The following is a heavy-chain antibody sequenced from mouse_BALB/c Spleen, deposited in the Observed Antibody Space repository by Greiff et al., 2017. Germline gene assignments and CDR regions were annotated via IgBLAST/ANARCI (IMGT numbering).Heavy chain of an antibody. CDR2: ISSGGSYT. V-gene: IGHV5-6*01. D-gene: IGHD3-3*01. Sequence: EVKVVESGGDLVKPGGSLKLSCAASGFTFSSYGMSWVRQTPDKRLEWVATISSGGSYTYYPDSVKGRFTISRDNAKNTLYLQMSSLKSEDTAMYYCAREGGTGYWGQGTTLTVSS. J-gene: IGHJ2*01. CDR3: AREGGTGY. CDR1: GFTFSSYG.